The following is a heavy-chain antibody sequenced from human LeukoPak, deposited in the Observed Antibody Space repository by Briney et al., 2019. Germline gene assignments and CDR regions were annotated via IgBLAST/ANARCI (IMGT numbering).Heavy chain of an antibody. V-gene: IGHV3-53*04. D-gene: IGHD3-22*01. CDR2: IYSGGST. J-gene: IGHJ6*02. CDR1: GFTVSSNY. CDR3: AKDRDSFRYYYGMDV. Sequence: GGSLRLSCAASGFTVSSNYMSWVRQAPGKGLEWVSVIYSGGSTYYADSVKGRFTISRHNSKNTLYLQMNSLRAEDTAVYYCAKDRDSFRYYYGMDVWGQGTTVTVSS.